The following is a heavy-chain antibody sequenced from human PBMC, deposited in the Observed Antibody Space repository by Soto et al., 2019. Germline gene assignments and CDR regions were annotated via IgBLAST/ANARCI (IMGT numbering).Heavy chain of an antibody. D-gene: IGHD4-17*01. CDR3: AKDHLTTTVTTGGY. V-gene: IGHV3-30*18. Sequence: QVQLVESGGGVVQPGRSLRLSCAASGFTFSNYGMHWVRQAPGKGLEWVAVISYHGSDKYYADSVKGRFTISRDNSKNTLYLPMDSLRAEVTAVYYCAKDHLTTTVTTGGYWGQGTLVTVSS. J-gene: IGHJ4*02. CDR2: ISYHGSDK. CDR1: GFTFSNYG.